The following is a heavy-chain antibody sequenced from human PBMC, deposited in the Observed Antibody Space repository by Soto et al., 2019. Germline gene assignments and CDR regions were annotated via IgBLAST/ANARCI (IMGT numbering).Heavy chain of an antibody. V-gene: IGHV3-30-3*01. J-gene: IGHJ6*01. CDR1: GFTFSSYA. CDR3: ARDLGIAVVRYNYYYGMDV. CDR2: ISYDGSNK. Sequence: GGSLRLSCAASGFTFSSYAMHWVRQAPGKGLEWVAVISYDGSNKYYADSVKGRFTISRDNSKNTLYLQMNSLRAEDTAVYYCARDLGIAVVRYNYYYGMDVWGQGTTVTVSS. D-gene: IGHD6-19*01.